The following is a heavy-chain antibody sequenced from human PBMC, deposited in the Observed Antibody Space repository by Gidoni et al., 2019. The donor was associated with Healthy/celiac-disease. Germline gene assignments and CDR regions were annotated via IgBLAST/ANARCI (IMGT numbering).Heavy chain of an antibody. CDR2: IIPIFGTA. CDR3: ARVRTKGDGYYYYYGMDV. CDR1: GGPFSSYA. V-gene: IGHV1-69*01. J-gene: IGHJ6*02. Sequence: QVQLVQSGAEVKKPGSSVQVSCKASGGPFSSYAISWVRQAPGQGLEWMGGIIPIFGTANYAQKFQGRVTITADESTSTAYMELSSLRSEDTAVYYCARVRTKGDGYYYYYGMDVWGQGTTVTVSS. D-gene: IGHD2-21*01.